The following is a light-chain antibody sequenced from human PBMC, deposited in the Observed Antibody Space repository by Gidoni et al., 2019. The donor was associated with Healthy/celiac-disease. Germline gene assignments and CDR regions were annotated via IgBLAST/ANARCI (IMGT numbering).Light chain of an antibody. CDR3: QQYYSTPWT. CDR1: QSVLYSSTNKNY. Sequence: DIVMTQSPDSLAVSLGERATINCKSSQSVLYSSTNKNYLAWYQQKQGQPPRLLIYWASTRESGVPDRFSGSRYGTDYTLTISSLQAEDVAVYYCQQYYSTPWTFGQGTKVEIK. J-gene: IGKJ1*01. CDR2: WAS. V-gene: IGKV4-1*01.